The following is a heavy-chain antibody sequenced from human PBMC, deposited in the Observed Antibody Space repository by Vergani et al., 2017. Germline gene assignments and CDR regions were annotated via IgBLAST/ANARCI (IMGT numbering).Heavy chain of an antibody. CDR1: GDSITSSTYY. CDR3: ARGYYGRGDN. D-gene: IGHD3-16*01. J-gene: IGHJ4*02. CDR2: IYTTGST. Sequence: QVQLQESGPGLVKPSQTLSLICSVSGDSITSSTYYWCWTRQPAGKGLEYIGRIYTTGSTNYNPSLKSRVTISVDTSKNQFSLNLSSVTAADTAMYYCARGYYGRGDNWGQGTLVTVSS. V-gene: IGHV4-61*02.